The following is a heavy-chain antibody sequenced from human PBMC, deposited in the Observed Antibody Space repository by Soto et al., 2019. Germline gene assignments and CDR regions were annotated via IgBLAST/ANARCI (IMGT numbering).Heavy chain of an antibody. CDR1: GYTFTSYY. Sequence: QVQLVQSGAEVKKPGASVKVSCKASGYTFTSYYMHWVRQAPGQGLEWMGIINPSGGSTSYAQKFQGRLTMTRDTSTSTVYMELSSLRSEDTAVYYCARDRGRYCSGGSCSSYNWFDPWGQGTLVTVSS. D-gene: IGHD2-15*01. J-gene: IGHJ5*02. V-gene: IGHV1-46*01. CDR2: INPSGGST. CDR3: ARDRGRYCSGGSCSSYNWFDP.